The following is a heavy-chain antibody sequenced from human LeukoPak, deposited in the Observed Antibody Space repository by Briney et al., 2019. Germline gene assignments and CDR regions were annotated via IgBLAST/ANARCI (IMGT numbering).Heavy chain of an antibody. V-gene: IGHV3-23*01. J-gene: IGHJ4*02. CDR1: GFTFSNYA. Sequence: GGSLRLSCAASGFTFSNYAMSWVRQAPGKGLEWVSVISGLGGSTYYADSVKGRFAISRDNSKSTLWLQMNSLRADDTAIYYCARDVEARISAAGTFDYWGQGSLVTVSS. CDR2: ISGLGGST. CDR3: ARDVEARISAAGTFDY. D-gene: IGHD6-13*01.